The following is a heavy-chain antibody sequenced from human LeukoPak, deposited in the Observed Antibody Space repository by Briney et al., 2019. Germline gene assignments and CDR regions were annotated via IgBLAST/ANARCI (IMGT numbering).Heavy chain of an antibody. CDR3: ARGSVTQGY. V-gene: IGHV3-48*01. Sequence: PGGSLRFSCAASGFTFSSYSMNWVRQAPGKGLEWVSYISSSSSTIYYADSVKGRFTISRDNAKNSLYLQMNSLRAENTAEYYCARGSVTQGYWGQGTLVTVSS. J-gene: IGHJ4*02. CDR1: GFTFSSYS. CDR2: ISSSSSTI. D-gene: IGHD1-14*01.